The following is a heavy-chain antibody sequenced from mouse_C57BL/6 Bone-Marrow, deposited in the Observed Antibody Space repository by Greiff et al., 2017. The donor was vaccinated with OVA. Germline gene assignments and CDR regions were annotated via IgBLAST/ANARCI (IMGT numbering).Heavy chain of an antibody. CDR1: GYTFTSYW. J-gene: IGHJ4*01. CDR2: IYPGSGST. Sequence: QVQLQQPGAELVKPGASVKMSCKASGYTFTSYWMNWVKQRPGQGLEWIGDIYPGSGSTNYNEKFKSKATLTVDKSSSTAYMQLSSLTSEDSAVYSCASGDYSIPYYALDYWGQGTSVTVSS. V-gene: IGHV1-55*01. D-gene: IGHD2-13*01. CDR3: ASGDYSIPYYALDY.